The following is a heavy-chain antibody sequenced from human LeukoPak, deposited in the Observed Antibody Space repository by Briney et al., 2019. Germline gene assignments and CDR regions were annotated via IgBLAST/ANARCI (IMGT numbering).Heavy chain of an antibody. Sequence: ASETLSLTCAVYGGSFSGDYWNWIRQPPGKGLEWIGEINHSGSTNSNPSLKSRVTISVDRSKNQFSLKLSSVTAADTAVYYCARRPRYSSGWYYFDYWGQGTLVTVSS. CDR3: ARRPRYSSGWYYFDY. CDR2: INHSGST. CDR1: GGSFSGDY. D-gene: IGHD6-19*01. V-gene: IGHV4-34*01. J-gene: IGHJ4*02.